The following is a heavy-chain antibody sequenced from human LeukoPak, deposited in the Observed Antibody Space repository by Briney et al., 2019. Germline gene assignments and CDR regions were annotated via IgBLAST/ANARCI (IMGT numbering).Heavy chain of an antibody. CDR2: ISYDGSNK. CDR3: ARDPRYPIAAAGNRNGI. J-gene: IGHJ4*02. V-gene: IGHV3-30-3*01. CDR1: GFTFSSYA. Sequence: GGSLRLSCAASGFTFSSYAMHWVRQAPGKGLEWVAVISYDGSNKYYADSVKGRFTISRDNSKNTLYLQMNSLRAEDTAVYYCARDPRYPIAAAGNRNGIWGQGTLVTVSS. D-gene: IGHD6-13*01.